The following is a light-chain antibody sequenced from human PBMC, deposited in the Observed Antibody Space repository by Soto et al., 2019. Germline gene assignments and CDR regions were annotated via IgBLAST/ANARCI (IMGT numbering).Light chain of an antibody. J-gene: IGKJ5*01. CDR3: QQYNSNPST. Sequence: IQMTQSPSTLSASVGDGVTITCRASQSLVTWLAWYQQKPGKAPNLLIYEASSLKSGVPSRFSGSGSGTEFTLTISSLQPDDAATYCCQQYNSNPSTFGQGTRLEIK. CDR1: QSLVTW. CDR2: EAS. V-gene: IGKV1-5*01.